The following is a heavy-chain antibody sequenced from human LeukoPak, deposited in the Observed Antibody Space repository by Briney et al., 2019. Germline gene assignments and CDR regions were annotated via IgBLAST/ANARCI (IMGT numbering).Heavy chain of an antibody. D-gene: IGHD6-19*01. J-gene: IGHJ4*02. CDR2: ISWNSGSI. V-gene: IGHV3-9*01. CDR1: GFTFDDYA. CDR3: AKDPDGAVAAMEVYFDY. Sequence: GGSLRLSCAASGFTFDDYAMHWVRQAPGKGLEWVSGISWNSGSIGYADSVKGRFTISRDNAKNSLYLQMNSLRAEDTALYYCAKDPDGAVAAMEVYFDYWGQGTLVTVSS.